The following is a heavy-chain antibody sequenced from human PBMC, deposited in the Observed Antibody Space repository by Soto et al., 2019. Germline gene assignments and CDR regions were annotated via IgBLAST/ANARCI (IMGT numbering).Heavy chain of an antibody. CDR3: AREAVMWDPPLNEFDT. D-gene: IGHD1-26*01. V-gene: IGHV3-48*02. J-gene: IGHJ5*02. Sequence: PGGSLRLSCAASGFTFSSYAMSWVRQAPGKGLEWVSYISSSSSTIYYADSVKGRFTISRDNAKNSLYLQMNSLRDEDTAVYYCAREAVMWDPPLNEFDTWAQGTLVTVSS. CDR1: GFTFSSYA. CDR2: ISSSSSTI.